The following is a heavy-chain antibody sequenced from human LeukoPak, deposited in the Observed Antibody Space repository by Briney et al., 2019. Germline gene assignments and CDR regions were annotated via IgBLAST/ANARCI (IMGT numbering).Heavy chain of an antibody. Sequence: GGSLRLSCAASGITFGGYAMNWVRQAPGQGLEWMSRISADGGNTYYADSLKGRFTMTRDTSKSTAYLQMNSLRTDDTALYYCAKDSMSGSNGFDYWGQGTMVAVSP. CDR2: ISADGGNT. CDR1: GITFGGYA. J-gene: IGHJ4*02. CDR3: AKDSMSGSNGFDY. D-gene: IGHD2-8*01. V-gene: IGHV3-43*02.